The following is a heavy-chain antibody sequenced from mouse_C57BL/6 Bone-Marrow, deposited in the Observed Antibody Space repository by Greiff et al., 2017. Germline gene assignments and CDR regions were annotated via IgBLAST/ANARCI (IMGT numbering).Heavy chain of an antibody. J-gene: IGHJ4*01. D-gene: IGHD4-1*01. CDR2: IWSGGST. CDR3: ARGLGAMDY. V-gene: IGHV2-4*02. CDR1: GFSLTSYG. Sequence: VKLVESGPGLVQPSQSLSITCTVSGFSLTSYGVHWVRQPPGKGLEWLGVIWSGGSTDYNAAFISRLSISKDNSKSQVFFKMNSLEADDTAIYYCARGLGAMDYWGQGTSVTVSS.